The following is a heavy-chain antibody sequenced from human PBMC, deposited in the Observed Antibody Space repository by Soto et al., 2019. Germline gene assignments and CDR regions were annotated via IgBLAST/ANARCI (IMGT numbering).Heavy chain of an antibody. D-gene: IGHD6-13*01. CDR2: ISWDGGST. V-gene: IGHV3-43*01. CDR3: AKSLVPRRHDAFDI. J-gene: IGHJ3*02. Sequence: GGSLRLSCAASGFTFDDYTMHWVRQAPGKGLEWVSLISWDGGSTYYADSVKGRFTISRDNSKNSLYLQMNSLRTEDTALYYCAKSLVPRRHDAFDIWGQGTMVTVSS. CDR1: GFTFDDYT.